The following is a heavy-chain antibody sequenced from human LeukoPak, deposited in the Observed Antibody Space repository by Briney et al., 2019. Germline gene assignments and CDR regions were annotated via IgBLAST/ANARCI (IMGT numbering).Heavy chain of an antibody. CDR2: INSDGSST. CDR3: ARVWGSGYDTFDY. V-gene: IGHV3-74*01. CDR1: GFTFSSYG. D-gene: IGHD5-12*01. J-gene: IGHJ4*02. Sequence: GGSLRLFCAASGFTFSSYGMHWVRQAPGKGRVCFSRINSDGSSTSYADSVKGRFTIFRDNARKTLYLQVNSLRAEDTAVYYCARVWGSGYDTFDYWGQGTLVTVSS.